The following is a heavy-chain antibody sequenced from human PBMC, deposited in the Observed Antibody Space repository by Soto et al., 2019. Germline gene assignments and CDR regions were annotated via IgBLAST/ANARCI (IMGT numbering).Heavy chain of an antibody. CDR2: IKQDGTEK. CDR3: ARVRKTATGDY. D-gene: IGHD5-18*01. CDR1: GFTFSSYW. Sequence: GGSLRLSCVVSGFTFSSYWMTWVRQVPGKGLEWVANIKQDGTEKYYVDSVRGRFTISRDNAKNSLYLQMNSLRAEDTAVYYCARVRKTATGDYWGQGTLVTVSS. J-gene: IGHJ4*02. V-gene: IGHV3-7*03.